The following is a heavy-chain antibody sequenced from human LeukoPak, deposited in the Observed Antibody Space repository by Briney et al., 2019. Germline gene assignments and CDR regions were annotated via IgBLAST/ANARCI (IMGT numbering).Heavy chain of an antibody. CDR1: GYSISSGYY. CDR3: AREVRQTKYNWFDP. CDR2: IYHSGST. J-gene: IGHJ5*02. D-gene: IGHD3-10*01. Sequence: SETLSLTCTVSGYSISSGYYWGWIRQPPGKGLEGIGSIYHSGSTYYNPSLKSRVTISVDTSKNQFSLKLSSVTAADTAVYYCAREVRQTKYNWFDPWGQGTLVTVSS. V-gene: IGHV4-38-2*02.